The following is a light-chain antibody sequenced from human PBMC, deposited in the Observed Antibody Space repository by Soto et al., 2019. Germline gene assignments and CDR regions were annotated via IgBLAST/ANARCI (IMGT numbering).Light chain of an antibody. CDR2: DVS. CDR1: SSDVGGYNY. V-gene: IGLV2-14*01. J-gene: IGLJ1*01. CDR3: NSYTTSNTRQIV. Sequence: QSALTQPASVSGSPGQSITISFTGTSSDVGGYNYVSWYQQHPGKAPKFMIYDVSNRPSGVSTRFSGSKSGNTAALTISGLQGEDEADYYCNSYTTSNTRQIVFGTGTKVTVL.